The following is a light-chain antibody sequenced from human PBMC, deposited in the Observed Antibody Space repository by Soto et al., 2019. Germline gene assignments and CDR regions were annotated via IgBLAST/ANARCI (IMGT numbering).Light chain of an antibody. CDR1: QSVSSY. CDR2: DAS. Sequence: EIVLAQSPATRSLSPGERATLSCRASQSVSSYLAWYQQKPGQAPRLLIYDASNRATGIPPRFSGSGSGTDFTLTISSLEPEDFAVYYCLQRSDWPRTFGQGTKVEIK. CDR3: LQRSDWPRT. J-gene: IGKJ1*01. V-gene: IGKV3-11*01.